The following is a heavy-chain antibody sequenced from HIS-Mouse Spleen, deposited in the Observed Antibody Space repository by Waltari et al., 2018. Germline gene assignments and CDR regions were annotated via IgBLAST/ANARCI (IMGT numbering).Heavy chain of an antibody. CDR2: ISYEGSNK. J-gene: IGHJ4*02. CDR3: ARDHSGWYFDY. Sequence: QVQLVESGGGVVQPGRSLRLSCAASGFTFSSYAMHWVRQAPGKGVEWVAVISYEGSNKYYADSVKGRFTISRDNSKNTLYLQMNSLRAEDTAVYYCARDHSGWYFDYWGQGTLVTVSS. D-gene: IGHD6-19*01. V-gene: IGHV3-30-3*01. CDR1: GFTFSSYA.